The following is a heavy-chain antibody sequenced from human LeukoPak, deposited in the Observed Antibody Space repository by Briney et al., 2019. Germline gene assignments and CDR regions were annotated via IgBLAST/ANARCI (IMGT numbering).Heavy chain of an antibody. V-gene: IGHV3-23*01. J-gene: IGHJ3*02. CDR2: ISGSGGTT. CDR1: GFTFSSYA. D-gene: IGHD1-1*01. CDR3: AKDDATGKTSDAFDI. Sequence: GGSLRLSCAASGFTFSSYAMSWVRQAPGKGLEGVSGISGSGGTTYYADSVKGRFTISSDNSKNTLYLKMNNLRAEDTAVYYCAKDDATGKTSDAFDIWGRGTIVSVSS.